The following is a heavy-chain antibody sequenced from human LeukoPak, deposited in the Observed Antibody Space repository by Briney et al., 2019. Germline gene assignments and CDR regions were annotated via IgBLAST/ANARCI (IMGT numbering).Heavy chain of an antibody. V-gene: IGHV1-46*01. Sequence: ASVKVSCKASGYTFTSYYMHWVRQAPGQGLEWMGIINPSGGNTSYAQKFQGRVTMTRDTSTSTVYMELSSLRSEDTAVYYCARGGYCSSTSCSHHYYYGMDVWGQGTTVTVSS. J-gene: IGHJ6*02. D-gene: IGHD2-2*01. CDR1: GYTFTSYY. CDR2: INPSGGNT. CDR3: ARGGYCSSTSCSHHYYYGMDV.